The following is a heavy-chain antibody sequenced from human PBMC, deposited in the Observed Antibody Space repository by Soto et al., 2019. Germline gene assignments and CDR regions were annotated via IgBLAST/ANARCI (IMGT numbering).Heavy chain of an antibody. CDR2: ITSSSSYI. CDR1: GFTFSSYS. J-gene: IGHJ6*02. V-gene: IGHV3-21*01. CDR3: ASRHYGMDV. Sequence: EVELVESGGGLVKPGGSLRLSCAASGFTFSSYSMNWVRQAPGKGLEWVSSITSSSSYIDYADSVKGRFTISRDNAKHSLYLQMNSLRAEETAVYYCASRHYGMDVWGQGTTVTVSS.